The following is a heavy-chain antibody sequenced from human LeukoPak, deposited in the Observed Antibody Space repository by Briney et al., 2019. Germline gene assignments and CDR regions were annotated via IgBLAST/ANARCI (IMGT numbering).Heavy chain of an antibody. CDR3: ANFFLRRLAAPKSIETRYDAFDI. Sequence: PGGSLRLSCAASGFTFSTYWMHWVRQAPGKGLVWVSCIKSDGSSTIYADSVKGRFTISRDNAKSTLYLQMNSLRAEDTAVYYCANFFLRRLAAPKSIETRYDAFDIWGQGTMVTVSS. D-gene: IGHD6-6*01. CDR2: IKSDGSST. CDR1: GFTFSTYW. J-gene: IGHJ3*02. V-gene: IGHV3-74*01.